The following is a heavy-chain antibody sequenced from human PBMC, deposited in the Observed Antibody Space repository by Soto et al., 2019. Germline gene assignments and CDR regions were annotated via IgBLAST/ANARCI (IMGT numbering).Heavy chain of an antibody. J-gene: IGHJ1*01. D-gene: IGHD6-13*01. Sequence: QVQLVQSGAEVKRPGTSVKVSCKASGYTFTNYGISWVRQAPGQGPEWMGWINGYNDNTKYAKKFQGRVTMTTDTSTSTAYMEVRGLTSDYTAIYYCARGGSSWSTEYYQHWGQGTMVIVSS. CDR1: GYTFTNYG. CDR3: ARGGSSWSTEYYQH. V-gene: IGHV1-18*04. CDR2: INGYNDNT.